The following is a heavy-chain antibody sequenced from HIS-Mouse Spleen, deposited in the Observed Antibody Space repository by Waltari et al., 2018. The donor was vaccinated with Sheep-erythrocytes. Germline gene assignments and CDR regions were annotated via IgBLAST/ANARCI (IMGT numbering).Heavy chain of an antibody. CDR2: RSYDGSNK. V-gene: IGHV3-30*18. Sequence: QVQLVESGGGVVQPGRSLRLSCAASGFTFSSYGMHWVRQAPGKGLEWVAVRSYDGSNKYYADAVKGRFTISRENSKNTLYLQMNSLRAEDTAVYYCAKVRTVNYWYFDLWGRGTLVTVSS. J-gene: IGHJ2*01. CDR3: AKVRTVNYWYFDL. CDR1: GFTFSSYG. D-gene: IGHD1-1*01.